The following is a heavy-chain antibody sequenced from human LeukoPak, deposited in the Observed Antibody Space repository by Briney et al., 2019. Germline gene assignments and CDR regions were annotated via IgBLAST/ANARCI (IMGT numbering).Heavy chain of an antibody. CDR2: ISGSGSST. V-gene: IGHV3-23*01. D-gene: IGHD2-15*01. Sequence: GGSLRLSCAASGFTFSNYAMNWVRQAPGKGLEWVSGISGSGSSTNYADSVKGRFIISRDNSKNTLSLQMDSLRAEDTAMYYCAKTLNYCSGGSCYNYYFDCWGQGTLVTVSS. J-gene: IGHJ4*02. CDR3: AKTLNYCSGGSCYNYYFDC. CDR1: GFTFSNYA.